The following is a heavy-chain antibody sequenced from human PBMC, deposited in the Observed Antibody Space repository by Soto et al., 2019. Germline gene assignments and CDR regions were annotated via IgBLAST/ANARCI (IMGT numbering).Heavy chain of an antibody. J-gene: IGHJ4*02. Sequence: ASVKVSCKVSGYTLTELFMHWVRQAPGKGLEWMGGFDPEDGETIYAQKFQGRVTMTEDTSTDTAYMELSSLRSEDTAVYYCVRDSPIGSTFSGYDGIDYWGQGTLVTVSS. CDR1: GYTLTELF. D-gene: IGHD5-12*01. CDR3: VRDSPIGSTFSGYDGIDY. CDR2: FDPEDGET. V-gene: IGHV1-24*01.